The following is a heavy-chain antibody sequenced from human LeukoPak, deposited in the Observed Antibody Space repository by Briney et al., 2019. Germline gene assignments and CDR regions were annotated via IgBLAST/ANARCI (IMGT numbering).Heavy chain of an antibody. CDR1: GFTFSSYA. J-gene: IGHJ1*01. V-gene: IGHV3-23*01. D-gene: IGHD3-22*01. CDR3: AKDLEVTMISWGKYFQH. Sequence: GGSLRLSCGASGFTFSSYAMSWVRQAPGKGLEWVSAISGSGGSTYYADSVKGRFTISRDNSKNTLYLQMNSLRAEDTAVYYCAKDLEVTMISWGKYFQHWGQGTLVTVSS. CDR2: ISGSGGST.